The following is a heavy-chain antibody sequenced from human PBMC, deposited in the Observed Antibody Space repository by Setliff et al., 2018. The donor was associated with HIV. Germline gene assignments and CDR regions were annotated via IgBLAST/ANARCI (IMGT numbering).Heavy chain of an antibody. CDR2: IYYTGNP. J-gene: IGHJ3*01. CDR1: GGSVGSSSYY. V-gene: IGHV4-39*07. Sequence: SETLSLTCTVSGGSVGSSSYYWAWIRQPPGKGLEWIGSIYYTGNPKYNPSLESRVTFSIDTSENQFSLRLASVTAADTAIYYCARDDSIVLVPAIMRGDGFDFWGQGRMVTVSS. D-gene: IGHD2-2*01. CDR3: ARDDSIVLVPAIMRGDGFDF.